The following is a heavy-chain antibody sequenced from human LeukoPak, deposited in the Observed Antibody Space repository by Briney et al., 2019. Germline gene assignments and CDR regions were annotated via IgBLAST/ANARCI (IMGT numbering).Heavy chain of an antibody. CDR3: AKASSGYDLYYFDY. Sequence: GSTVRLFCGVSGFPFRNYDMHCVRQAPGKALEWVAIIWYDGSDKYYADSVKGRFTISRDNSKNTLYLQMNSLRAEDTAVYYCAKASSGYDLYYFDYWGQGTLVTVSS. D-gene: IGHD5-12*01. V-gene: IGHV3-33*06. CDR2: IWYDGSDK. CDR1: GFPFRNYD. J-gene: IGHJ4*02.